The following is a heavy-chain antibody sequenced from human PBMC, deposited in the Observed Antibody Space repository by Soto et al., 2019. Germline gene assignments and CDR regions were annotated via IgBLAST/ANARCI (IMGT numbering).Heavy chain of an antibody. J-gene: IGHJ6*02. CDR2: ISGSGGST. V-gene: IGHV3-23*01. CDR1: GFTFSNYA. CDR3: VKDRISSYYYYYGMDV. Sequence: VGSLRLSCAASGFTFSNYAMTWVRQAPGKGLEWVSGISGSGGSTYYADSVKGRLTISRDNSKNTLYLQMSSLSAEDTAVYYCVKDRISSYYYYYGMDVWGQGTTVTVSS.